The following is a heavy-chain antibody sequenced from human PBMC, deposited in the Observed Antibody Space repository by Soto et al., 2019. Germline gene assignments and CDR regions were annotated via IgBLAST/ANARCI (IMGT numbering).Heavy chain of an antibody. V-gene: IGHV1-18*01. CDR2: ISTYNGNP. D-gene: IGHD6-6*01. CDR1: GYTFTSYG. CDR3: ARALIYSTSPKSAFDI. Sequence: QVQLVQSGPEVKKPGASVKVSCKASGYTFTSYGISWVRQAPGQGLEWMGWISTYNGNPNYAQKLEGRVTMTTDTSTSTAYMELRRLRSDDTAVFYCARALIYSTSPKSAFDIWGKGTVVTVSS. J-gene: IGHJ3*02.